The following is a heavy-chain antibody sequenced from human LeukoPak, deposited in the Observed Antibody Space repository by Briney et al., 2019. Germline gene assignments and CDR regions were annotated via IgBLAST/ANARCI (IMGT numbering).Heavy chain of an antibody. CDR1: GFIFSSYS. Sequence: AGGSLRLSCAASGFIFSSYSMNWVRQAPGKGLEWVSYISSSSSTIYYADSVKGRFTISRDNAKNSLYLQMNSLRADDTAVYYCASDSGLLWFGELRRDYWGQGTLVTVSS. V-gene: IGHV3-48*01. CDR3: ASDSGLLWFGELRRDY. CDR2: ISSSSSTI. J-gene: IGHJ4*02. D-gene: IGHD3-10*01.